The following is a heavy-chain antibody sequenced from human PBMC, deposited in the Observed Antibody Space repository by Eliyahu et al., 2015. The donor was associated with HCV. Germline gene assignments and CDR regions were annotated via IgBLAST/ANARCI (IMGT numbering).Heavy chain of an antibody. CDR3: ARDVAAESRYNDY. V-gene: IGHV1-18*01. D-gene: IGHD5-12*01. J-gene: IGHJ4*02. CDR2: HSAVNRNP. Sequence: QVQLVQSGAEVKRPGASVXVSCXTSEYTFTNYGIIWVRQAPGQGLEWMGRHSAVNRNPIYAQRFQGRVTMTTDTSTSTAYXELRSLRSDDTAVYYCARDVAAESRYNDYWGQGTLVTVSS. CDR1: EYTFTNYG.